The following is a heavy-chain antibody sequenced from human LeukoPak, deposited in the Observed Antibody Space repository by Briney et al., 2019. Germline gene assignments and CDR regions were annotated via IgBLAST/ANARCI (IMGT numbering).Heavy chain of an antibody. CDR1: GFTFSSYA. Sequence: GGSLTLSCAASGFTFSSYAMSWVRQAPGKGLEWVAVMSHYGTNKYYADSVKGRFTISRDNSKNTLYLQMDSLRTEDTAVYYCARHRGPSLNSSGYFDYWGQGTLVTVSS. D-gene: IGHD3-22*01. CDR2: MSHYGTNK. J-gene: IGHJ4*02. V-gene: IGHV3-30-3*01. CDR3: ARHRGPSLNSSGYFDY.